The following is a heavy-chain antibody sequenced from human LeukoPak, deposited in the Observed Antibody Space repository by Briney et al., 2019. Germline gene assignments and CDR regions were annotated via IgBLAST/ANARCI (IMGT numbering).Heavy chain of an antibody. CDR3: AKDKWLRSSAGEFDY. CDR1: GFTFSSYG. V-gene: IGHV3-23*01. Sequence: PGRSLRLSCAASGFTFSSYGMHWVRQAPGKGLEWVSTISGSGGSTYYADSVKGRFTISRDNSKNTLYLQMNSLRAEDTAVYYCAKDKWLRSSAGEFDYWGQGTLVTVSS. J-gene: IGHJ4*02. CDR2: ISGSGGST. D-gene: IGHD5-12*01.